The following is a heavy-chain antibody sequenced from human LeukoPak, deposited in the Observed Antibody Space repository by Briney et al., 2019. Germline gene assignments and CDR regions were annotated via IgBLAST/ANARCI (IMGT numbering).Heavy chain of an antibody. V-gene: IGHV4-59*01. CDR1: GGSISSYY. CDR3: ARGHTYYYDSSGQRFDP. Sequence: SETLSLTCTVSGGSISSYYWSWIRQPPGKGLEWIGYIYSSGRTNYNPSLKSRVTISVDTSKNQFSLKLSSVTAADTAVYYCARGHTYYYDSSGQRFDPWGQGTLVTISS. D-gene: IGHD3-22*01. J-gene: IGHJ5*02. CDR2: IYSSGRT.